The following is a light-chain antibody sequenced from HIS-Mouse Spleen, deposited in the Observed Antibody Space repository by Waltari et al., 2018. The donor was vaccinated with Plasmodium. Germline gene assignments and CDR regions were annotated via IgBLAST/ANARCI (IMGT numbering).Light chain of an antibody. CDR3: YSTDSSGNHRV. J-gene: IGLJ3*02. V-gene: IGLV3-10*01. CDR2: EDS. Sequence: SYELTQPPSVSVSPGQTARLPCSGDALPKTYDYWYQQKSGQAPVLVIYEDSKRPSGIPERFSGSSSGTMATLTISGAQVEDEADYYCYSTDSSGNHRVFGGGTKLTVL. CDR1: ALPKTY.